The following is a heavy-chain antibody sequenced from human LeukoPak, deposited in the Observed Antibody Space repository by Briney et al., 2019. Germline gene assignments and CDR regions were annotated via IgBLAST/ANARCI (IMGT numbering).Heavy chain of an antibody. J-gene: IGHJ4*02. Sequence: ASVKVSCKASGYTFRSYEINWVRQAPGQGLEWVGWIHPDSGKTGYAQKFQGRVTMTRDTSTETAFMELSSLKFDDTAIFYCARGHYGGNRYFDIWGQGTLVTVSS. CDR2: IHPDSGKT. CDR3: ARGHYGGNRYFDI. V-gene: IGHV1-8*01. CDR1: GYTFRSYE. D-gene: IGHD4-23*01.